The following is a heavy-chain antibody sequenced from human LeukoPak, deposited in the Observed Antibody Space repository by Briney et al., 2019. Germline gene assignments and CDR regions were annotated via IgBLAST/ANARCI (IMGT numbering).Heavy chain of an antibody. CDR3: ARVEWDSRPFDY. CDR2: IKQDGSEK. V-gene: IGHV3-7*01. CDR1: GFTFSTYA. Sequence: RPGGSLRLSCAASGFTFSTYAMSWVRQIPGKGLEWVANIKQDGSEKYYVDSVKGRFTISRDNAKNSLYLQMNSLRAEDTAVYYCARVEWDSRPFDYWGQGTLVTVSS. J-gene: IGHJ4*02. D-gene: IGHD3-22*01.